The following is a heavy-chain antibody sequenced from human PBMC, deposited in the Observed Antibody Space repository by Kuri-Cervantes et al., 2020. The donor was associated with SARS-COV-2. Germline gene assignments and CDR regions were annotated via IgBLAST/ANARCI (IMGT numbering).Heavy chain of an antibody. D-gene: IGHD4-17*01. V-gene: IGHV3-21*01. CDR1: GFIFSTYG. Sequence: GGSLRLSCAASGFIFSTYGMNWVRQAPGKGLEWVSSLSSSSSYVYYADSVRGRFTISRDNARNSLHLQMNSLRVGDTAVYYCARVMYGDYPGHHDTFDVWGQGTMVTVSS. CDR3: ARVMYGDYPGHHDTFDV. J-gene: IGHJ3*01. CDR2: LSSSSSYV.